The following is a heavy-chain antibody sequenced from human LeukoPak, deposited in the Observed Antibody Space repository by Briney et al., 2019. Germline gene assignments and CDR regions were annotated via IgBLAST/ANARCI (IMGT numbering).Heavy chain of an antibody. CDR2: INPNSGGT. CDR1: GYTFTGYY. J-gene: IGHJ5*02. D-gene: IGHD1-26*01. CDR3: TRDTTRGNWFDP. V-gene: IGHV1-2*02. Sequence: ASVKVSRKASGYTFTGYYMHWVRQAPGQGLEWMGWINPNSGGTNYAQKFQGRVTMTRDTSISTAYMELSGLRSDDTAVYYCTRDTTRGNWFDPWGQGTLVTVSS.